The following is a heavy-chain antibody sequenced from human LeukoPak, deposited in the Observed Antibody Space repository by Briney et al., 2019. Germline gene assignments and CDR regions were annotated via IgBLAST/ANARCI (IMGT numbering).Heavy chain of an antibody. CDR3: ARERRGTIFGVVLIGSNWFDP. V-gene: IGHV4-38-2*02. Sequence: SETLSLTCSVSGYSISSGNYWGWIRLPPGKGLQWIGSIYHSGSTYYNPSLKSRVTISVDTSKNQFSLKLSSVTAADTAVYYCARERRGTIFGVVLIGSNWFDPWGQGTLVTVSS. CDR1: GYSISSGNY. J-gene: IGHJ5*02. D-gene: IGHD3-3*01. CDR2: IYHSGST.